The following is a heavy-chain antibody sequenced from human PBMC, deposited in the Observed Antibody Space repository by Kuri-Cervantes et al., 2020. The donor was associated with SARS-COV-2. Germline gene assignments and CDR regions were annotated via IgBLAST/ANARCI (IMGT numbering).Heavy chain of an antibody. J-gene: IGHJ4*02. CDR2: ISGSGGST. CDR1: GFTFSSYS. V-gene: IGHV3-23*01. D-gene: IGHD6-13*01. Sequence: GGSLRLSCAASGFTFSSYSMNWVRQAPGKGLEWVSAISGSGGSTYYADSVKGRFTISRDDAKDSLYLEMDSLRLEDTALYFCVKDVGWYGPLDYWGQGSLVTVSS. CDR3: VKDVGWYGPLDY.